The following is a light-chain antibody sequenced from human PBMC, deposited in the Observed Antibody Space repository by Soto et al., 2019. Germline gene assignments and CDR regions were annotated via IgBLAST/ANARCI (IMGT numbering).Light chain of an antibody. CDR3: QQYNKWPRT. V-gene: IGKV3-15*01. Sequence: EIVMTQSPATLSVSPGERATLSCRASQSVSSNLAWYQQKPGQAPRLLIYDASTRATGIPARFSGSGSGTEFTLTISSLRSEDFAVYYCQQYNKWPRTFGQGTKVDIK. CDR1: QSVSSN. J-gene: IGKJ1*01. CDR2: DAS.